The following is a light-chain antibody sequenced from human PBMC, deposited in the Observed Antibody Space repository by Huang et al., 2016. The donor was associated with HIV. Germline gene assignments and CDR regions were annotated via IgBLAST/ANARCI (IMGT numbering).Light chain of an antibody. CDR1: QGRSDH. Sequence: EIVMTQSPATLSVSPGERVTLSCRASQGRSDHLAWYQHKPAQAPRLLIFGASVRATGIPARFSGSGSGTDFTLTICSLQSEDFSTYSCQEYHDWPLTFGGGT. V-gene: IGKV3-15*01. CDR2: GAS. CDR3: QEYHDWPLT. J-gene: IGKJ4*01.